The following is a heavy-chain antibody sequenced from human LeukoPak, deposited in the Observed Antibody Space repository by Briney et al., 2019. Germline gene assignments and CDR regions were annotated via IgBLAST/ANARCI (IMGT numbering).Heavy chain of an antibody. J-gene: IGHJ6*03. CDR1: GGSFNGYY. CDR2: INHIGTT. D-gene: IGHD2-21*02. V-gene: IGHV4-34*01. Sequence: SETLSLTCNVSGGSFNGYYWTWIRQPPGKGLEWISEINHIGTTNHNPSLKSRVTVSTDTSKKQFFLKLTSVTAANTALYYCARLVVTDPQYHYYMDVWGEGTTVTVSS. CDR3: ARLVVTDPQYHYYMDV.